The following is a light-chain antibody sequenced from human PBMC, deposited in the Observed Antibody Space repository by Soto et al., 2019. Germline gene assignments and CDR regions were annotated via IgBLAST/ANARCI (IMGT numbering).Light chain of an antibody. V-gene: IGKV3-11*01. Sequence: EIVLTQSPATLSLSPGERATLSCRASQTVGSYLAWYQQKPGQAPRLPIYDVSNRATDIPPRFSGSGSGTDFTLTISSLEPEDFAVYYCQQRNSWPITFGQGTRLEIK. CDR3: QQRNSWPIT. CDR1: QTVGSY. CDR2: DVS. J-gene: IGKJ5*01.